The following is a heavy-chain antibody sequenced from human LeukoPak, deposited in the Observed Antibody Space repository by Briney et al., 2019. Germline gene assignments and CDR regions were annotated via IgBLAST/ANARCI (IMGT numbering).Heavy chain of an antibody. CDR2: INYSRNT. CDR3: AREGDSSRDLHHPLYNCFDP. V-gene: IGHV4-34*01. D-gene: IGHD2-21*02. CDR1: GGSLSGDY. J-gene: IGHJ5*02. Sequence: SETLSLTCAVYGGSLSGDYWSWIRQPPGKGLEWIGEINYSRNTNYNPSLKSRVSMSLDTSKNQFSLNLSSVTAADTAVYYCAREGDSSRDLHHPLYNCFDPWGQGTLVTVSS.